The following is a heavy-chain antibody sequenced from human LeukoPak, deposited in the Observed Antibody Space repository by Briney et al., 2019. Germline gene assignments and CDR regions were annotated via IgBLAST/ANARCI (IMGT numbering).Heavy chain of an antibody. CDR1: GGSISSGGYY. CDR2: IYYSGST. D-gene: IGHD2-2*01. CDR3: ARGGEYQLLPDWFDP. J-gene: IGHJ5*02. Sequence: SETLSLTCTVSGGSISSGGYYWSWIRQPPGKGLEWIGYIYYSGSTYYNPSLKSRVTISVDTSKNQFSLKLSSVTAADTAVYYCARGGEYQLLPDWFDPWGQGTLVTVSS. V-gene: IGHV4-30-4*01.